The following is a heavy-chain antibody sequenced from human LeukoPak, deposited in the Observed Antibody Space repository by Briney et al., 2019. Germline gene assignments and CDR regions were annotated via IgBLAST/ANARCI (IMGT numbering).Heavy chain of an antibody. CDR1: GFTFSSYE. CDR3: TRHLTN. CDR2: ISSSGNII. D-gene: IGHD1-1*01. J-gene: IGHJ4*02. Sequence: GGSLRLSCAASGFTFSSYEMNWVRQAPGKRLEWVSYISSSGNIIYYADSVKGRFTISRDNAKNSLYLQMNSLRAEDTAVYYCTRHLTNWGQGTLVTVSS. V-gene: IGHV3-48*03.